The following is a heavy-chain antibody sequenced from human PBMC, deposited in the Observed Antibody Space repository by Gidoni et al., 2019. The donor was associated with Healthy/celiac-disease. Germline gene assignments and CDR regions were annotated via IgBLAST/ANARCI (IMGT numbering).Heavy chain of an antibody. CDR1: GFTFSSYG. CDR2: IWYDGSNK. D-gene: IGHD3-16*01. CDR3: AREGGSSYGMDV. Sequence: QVQLVESGGGVVQPGRSLRTSCAASGFTFSSYGMHWVRQAPGKGLEWVAVIWYDGSNKYYADSVKGRFTISRDNSKNTLYLQMNSLRAEDTAVYYCAREGGSSYGMDVWGQGTTVTVSS. J-gene: IGHJ6*02. V-gene: IGHV3-33*01.